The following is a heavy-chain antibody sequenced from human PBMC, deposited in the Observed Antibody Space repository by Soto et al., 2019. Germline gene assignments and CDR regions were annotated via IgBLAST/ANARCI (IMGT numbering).Heavy chain of an antibody. J-gene: IGHJ4*02. CDR3: ARVYCSGGSCYSIDD. Sequence: ASVKVSCKASGYTFTSDYMHWVRQAPGQGLEWMGIINPSGSTTYAQKFQGRVTMTRDTSTSTVYMQLSSLRSEDTAVYYCARVYCSGGSCYSIDDWGQGTLVTVSS. D-gene: IGHD2-15*01. CDR1: GYTFTSDY. CDR2: INPSGST. V-gene: IGHV1-46*01.